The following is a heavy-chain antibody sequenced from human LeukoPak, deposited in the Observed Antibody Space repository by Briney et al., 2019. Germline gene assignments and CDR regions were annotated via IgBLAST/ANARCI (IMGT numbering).Heavy chain of an antibody. V-gene: IGHV3-30*02. Sequence: PGGSLRLSCAASGFTFSSYAMHWVRQAPGKGLEWVAFIRYDGSNKYYADSVKGRFTISRDNSKNTLYLQMNSLRAEDTAVYYCAKRESRFLEWLPFDYWGQGTLVTVSS. CDR2: IRYDGSNK. CDR3: AKRESRFLEWLPFDY. CDR1: GFTFSSYA. J-gene: IGHJ4*02. D-gene: IGHD3-3*01.